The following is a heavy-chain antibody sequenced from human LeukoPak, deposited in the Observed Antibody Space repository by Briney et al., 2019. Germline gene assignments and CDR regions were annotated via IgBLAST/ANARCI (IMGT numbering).Heavy chain of an antibody. CDR1: GGSISSYY. CDR3: ARVYSGHDLPGSLANYYFDY. D-gene: IGHD5-12*01. J-gene: IGHJ4*02. CDR2: FYSGGST. V-gene: IGHV4-4*07. Sequence: SETLSLTCTVSGGSISSYYWSWIRQPAEKGLEWIGRFYSGGSTDYNPSLKSRVTMSVGTSKNQFSLKLSSVTAADTAVYYCARVYSGHDLPGSLANYYFDYWGQGTLVTVSS.